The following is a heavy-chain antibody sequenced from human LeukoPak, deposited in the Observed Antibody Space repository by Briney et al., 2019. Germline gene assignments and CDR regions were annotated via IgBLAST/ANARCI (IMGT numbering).Heavy chain of an antibody. CDR1: GGTFSSYA. V-gene: IGHV1-69*13. CDR3: ARDIGGYDPPYFDY. Sequence: SVKVSCKASGGTFSSYAISWVRQAPGQGLEWMGGIIPIFGTANYAQKFQGRVTITADESTSTADMELSSLRSEDTAVYYCARDIGGYDPPYFDYWGQGTLVTVSS. J-gene: IGHJ4*02. D-gene: IGHD5-12*01. CDR2: IIPIFGTA.